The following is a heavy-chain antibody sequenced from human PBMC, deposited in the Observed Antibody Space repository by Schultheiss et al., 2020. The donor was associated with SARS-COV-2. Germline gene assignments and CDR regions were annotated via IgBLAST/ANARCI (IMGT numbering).Heavy chain of an antibody. CDR3: ARAGGDFWGTYGMDV. V-gene: IGHV3-33*01. D-gene: IGHD3-16*01. Sequence: GGSLRLSCAASGFTFSSYGMHWVRQAPGKGLEWVAVIWYDGSNKYYADSVKGRFTISRENAKNSLYLQMNSLRAGDTAVYYCARAGGDFWGTYGMDVWGQGTTVTVSS. CDR1: GFTFSSYG. CDR2: IWYDGSNK. J-gene: IGHJ6*02.